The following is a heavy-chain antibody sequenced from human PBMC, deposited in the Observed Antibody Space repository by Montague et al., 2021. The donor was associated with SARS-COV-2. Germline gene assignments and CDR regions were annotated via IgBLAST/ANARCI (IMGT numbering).Heavy chain of an antibody. J-gene: IGHJ4*01. CDR2: IYHSGST. Sequence: SETLSLTCAVSGGSISSSNWWSWVRQPPGKGLEWIGEIYHSGSTKYNPSLKSRVNISVDKSKNQFSLKLSSVTAADTAVYYCASRGAGWFGSNPERFDHWGHGTLVTVSA. V-gene: IGHV4-4*02. CDR1: GGSISSSNW. CDR3: ASRGAGWFGSNPERFDH. D-gene: IGHD3-10*01.